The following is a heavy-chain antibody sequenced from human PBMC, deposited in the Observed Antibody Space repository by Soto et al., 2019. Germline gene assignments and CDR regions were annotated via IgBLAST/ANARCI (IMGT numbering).Heavy chain of an antibody. J-gene: IGHJ6*03. CDR3: AIRSSWYGYYYYYMDV. D-gene: IGHD6-13*01. CDR2: ISAYNGDT. CDR1: GYTFTSYG. V-gene: IGHV1-18*01. Sequence: ASVKVSCTASGYTFTSYGISWVRQAPGQGLEWMGWISAYNGDTNYAQKLQGRVTMTRNTSISTAYMELSSLRSEDTAVYYCAIRSSWYGYYYYYMDVWGKGTTVTVSS.